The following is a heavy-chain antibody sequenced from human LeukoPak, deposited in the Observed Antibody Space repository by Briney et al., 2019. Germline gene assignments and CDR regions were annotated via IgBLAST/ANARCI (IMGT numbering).Heavy chain of an antibody. V-gene: IGHV3-11*01. CDR3: GKGSLAVPATPLDF. Sequence: GGSLRLSCTASGFDFSNSFMTWVRQAPGKGLEWISYFSSRSTTIYYADSVKGRFTISRDNGKNTVYLQMNNLRVDDTAVFYCGKGSLAVPATPLDFWGQGPLVTVSS. CDR2: FSSRSTTI. CDR1: GFDFSNSF. D-gene: IGHD2-15*01. J-gene: IGHJ4*02.